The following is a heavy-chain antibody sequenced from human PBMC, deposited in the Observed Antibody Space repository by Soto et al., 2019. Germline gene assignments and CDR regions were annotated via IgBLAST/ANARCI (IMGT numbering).Heavy chain of an antibody. J-gene: IGHJ6*02. D-gene: IGHD1-1*01. CDR2: LNGGTGQT. Sequence: ASVKVSCKASGYTFSTYAIHWVRQAPGQSLEWMGWLNGGTGQTRYSQRFQDRVTITRDTSASTAYMEVSSLRPEDTAVYYWARGKGMEENYYYYGMAIWGQGTTVTVSS. CDR3: ARGKGMEENYYYYGMAI. CDR1: GYTFSTYA. V-gene: IGHV1-3*01.